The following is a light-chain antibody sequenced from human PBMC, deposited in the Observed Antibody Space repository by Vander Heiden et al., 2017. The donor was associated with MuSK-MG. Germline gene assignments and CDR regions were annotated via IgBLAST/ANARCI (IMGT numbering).Light chain of an antibody. J-gene: IGKJ1*01. CDR3: QQDCNSPRT. CDR2: GAS. Sequence: EIVLTQSPGTLSLSPGERATLSCRASQGISSSYLAWYQQKPGQAPRLLIYGASSRATGIPDRFSGSGSATDFTLTVSRLEPEDFAVYYCQQDCNSPRTFGQGTKVEIK. V-gene: IGKV3-20*01. CDR1: QGISSSY.